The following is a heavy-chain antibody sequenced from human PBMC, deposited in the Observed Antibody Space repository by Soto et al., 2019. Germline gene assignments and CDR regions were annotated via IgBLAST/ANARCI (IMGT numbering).Heavy chain of an antibody. V-gene: IGHV3-21*01. D-gene: IGHD6-6*01. J-gene: IGHJ4*02. Sequence: EVQLVESGGGLVKPGGSLRLSCAASGFTFSSYSMNWVRQAPGKGLEWVSSISSSSSYIYYEDSVKGRFTISRDNAKNSLYLQMNSLRAEDTAVYYCASWYSSSPRRYDYWGQGTLVTVSS. CDR3: ASWYSSSPRRYDY. CDR1: GFTFSSYS. CDR2: ISSSSSYI.